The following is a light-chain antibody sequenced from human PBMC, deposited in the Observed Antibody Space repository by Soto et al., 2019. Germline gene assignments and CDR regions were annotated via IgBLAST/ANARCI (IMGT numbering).Light chain of an antibody. V-gene: IGKV3-20*01. J-gene: IGKJ1*01. CDR2: AAS. CDR3: QDYGSSPQT. CDR1: QRISSNY. Sequence: DIVLTQSPGTLSWSPGERATLSCRASQRISSNYLGWYQQKPGQAPRLLIYAASSRATGIPDRFSGSGSATDFTLTISRLEPEDFAVYYCQDYGSSPQTFGQGTKVDIK.